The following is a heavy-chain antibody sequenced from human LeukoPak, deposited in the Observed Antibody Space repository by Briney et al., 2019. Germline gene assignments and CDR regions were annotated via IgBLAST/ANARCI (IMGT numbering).Heavy chain of an antibody. Sequence: PGGSLRLSCAASGFTVSSNYMSWVRQAPGKGLEWVSVIYSGGSTYYADSVKGRFTISRDNSKNTLYLQMNSLRAEDTAVYNCAHLEMLGAYNWFDPWGQGALVTVSS. CDR2: IYSGGST. V-gene: IGHV3-66*01. J-gene: IGHJ5*02. D-gene: IGHD3-10*02. CDR3: AHLEMLGAYNWFDP. CDR1: GFTVSSNY.